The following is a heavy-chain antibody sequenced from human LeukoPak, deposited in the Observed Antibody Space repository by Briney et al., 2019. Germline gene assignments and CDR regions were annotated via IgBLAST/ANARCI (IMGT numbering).Heavy chain of an antibody. CDR3: ARGGGWGLQGYFDY. Sequence: PSETLSLTCTVSGGSISSGGYYWSWIRQHPGKGLEWIGYIYYSGSTYYNPSLKSRVTISVDTSKNQFSLKLSSVTAADTAVYYCARGGGWGLQGYFDYWGQGTLVTVSS. CDR2: IYYSGST. CDR1: GGSISSGGYY. V-gene: IGHV4-31*03. D-gene: IGHD2-21*01. J-gene: IGHJ4*02.